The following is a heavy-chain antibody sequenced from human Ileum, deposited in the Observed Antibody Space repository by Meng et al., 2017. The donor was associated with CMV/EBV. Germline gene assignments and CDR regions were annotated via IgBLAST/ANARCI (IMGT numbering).Heavy chain of an antibody. J-gene: IGHJ3*02. CDR2: ITSGSGSYI. V-gene: IGHV3-21*01. D-gene: IGHD3-10*01. CDR3: ARDRGVTPGLTGAFHT. Sequence: GGSLRLLCSASGLNFSSYNMNWVRQAPGKGLEWVSSITSGSGSYIYHADTVKGRFTISRDNAKNSLYLQMNSLRAEDTALYYCARDRGVTPGLTGAFHTWGQGTMVTVSS. CDR1: GLNFSSYN.